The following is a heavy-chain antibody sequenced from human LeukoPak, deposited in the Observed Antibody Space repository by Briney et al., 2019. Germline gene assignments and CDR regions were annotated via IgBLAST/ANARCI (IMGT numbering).Heavy chain of an antibody. V-gene: IGHV4-59*01. D-gene: IGHD2-2*01. Sequence: SETLSLTCTASGGSISSYYWSWIRQPPGKGLEWIGYIYYSGSTNYNPSLKSRVTISVDTSKNQFSLKLSSVTAADTAVYYCARGTVVGAGPFDYWGQGTLVTVSS. CDR2: IYYSGST. CDR3: ARGTVVGAGPFDY. J-gene: IGHJ4*02. CDR1: GGSISSYY.